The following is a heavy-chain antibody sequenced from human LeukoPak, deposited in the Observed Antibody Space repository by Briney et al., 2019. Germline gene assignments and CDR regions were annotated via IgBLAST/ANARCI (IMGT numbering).Heavy chain of an antibody. D-gene: IGHD3-10*01. CDR1: GFTFSSYS. Sequence: GGSLRLSCAASGFTFSSYSMNWVRQAPGKGLEWGSSISSSSSYIYYADSVKGRFTISRDNAKNSLYLQMNSLRAEDTAVYYCARLWFGESSPDYWGQGTLVTVSS. CDR3: ARLWFGESSPDY. J-gene: IGHJ4*02. V-gene: IGHV3-21*01. CDR2: ISSSSSYI.